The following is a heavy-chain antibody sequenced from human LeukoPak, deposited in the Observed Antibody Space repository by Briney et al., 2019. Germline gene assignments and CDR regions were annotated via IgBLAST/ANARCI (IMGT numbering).Heavy chain of an antibody. CDR2: IYSGGST. CDR1: GFTFYNYA. Sequence: PGGSLRLSCAASGFTFYNYAMNWVRQAPGKGLEWVSVIYSGGSTYYADSVKGRFTISRDNSKNTLYLQMNSLRAEDTAVYYCARGDSGSSRPFDYWGQGTLVTVSS. J-gene: IGHJ4*02. V-gene: IGHV3-53*01. CDR3: ARGDSGSSRPFDY. D-gene: IGHD1-26*01.